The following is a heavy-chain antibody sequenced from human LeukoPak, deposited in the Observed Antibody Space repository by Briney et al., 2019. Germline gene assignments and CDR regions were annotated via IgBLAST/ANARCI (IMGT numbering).Heavy chain of an antibody. J-gene: IGHJ4*02. V-gene: IGHV3-30-3*01. CDR3: AGGTPYSSSGIDY. CDR2: ISYDGSNK. D-gene: IGHD6-13*01. CDR1: GFTFSSYA. Sequence: GRSLRLSCAASGFTFSSYAMHWVRQAPGKGLEWVAVISYDGSNKYYADSVKGRFTISRDNSENTLYLQMNSLRTEDTAVYYCAGGTPYSSSGIDYWGQGTLVTVSS.